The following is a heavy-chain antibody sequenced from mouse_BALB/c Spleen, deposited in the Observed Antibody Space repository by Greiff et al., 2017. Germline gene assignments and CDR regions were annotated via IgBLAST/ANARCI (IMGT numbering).Heavy chain of an antibody. Sequence: EVKVVESGGGLVQPGGSRKLSCAASGFTFSSFGMHWVRQAPEKGLEWVAYISSGSSTIYYAHTVKGRFTISRDNPKNTLFLQMTSLRSEDTAMYYCARSIYYYGSSSNAMDYWGQGTSVTVSS. CDR2: ISSGSSTI. J-gene: IGHJ4*01. CDR3: ARSIYYYGSSSNAMDY. D-gene: IGHD1-1*01. V-gene: IGHV5-17*02. CDR1: GFTFSSFG.